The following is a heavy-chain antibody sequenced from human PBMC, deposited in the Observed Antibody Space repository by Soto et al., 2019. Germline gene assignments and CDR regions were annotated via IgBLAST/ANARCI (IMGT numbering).Heavy chain of an antibody. CDR3: ARSGYDYWSGPVRSVDY. CDR2: ISYSGTT. V-gene: IGHV4-59*01. J-gene: IGHJ4*02. Sequence: LSLTCNVSGSISTYYLMWIRQPPGKGLEWIGYISYSGTTNYSPSLENRVTISIDTSKKQPSLKLSSVTTADTAVYYCARSGYDYWSGPVRSVDYWGRGTMVTVYS. CDR1: GSISTYY. D-gene: IGHD3-3*01.